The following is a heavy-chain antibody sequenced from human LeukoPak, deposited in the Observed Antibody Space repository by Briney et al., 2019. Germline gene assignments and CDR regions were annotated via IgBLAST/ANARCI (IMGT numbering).Heavy chain of an antibody. D-gene: IGHD1-14*01. J-gene: IGHJ4*02. CDR3: ARRDYRKRMDY. Sequence: SETLSLTCAVYGGSFSGYYWSWLRQPPGKGLEWIGEINHSGSTNYNSSLKSRVTISVDTSKNQFSLKLSSVTAADTAVYYCARRDYRKRMDYWGQGTLVTVSS. V-gene: IGHV4-34*01. CDR2: INHSGST. CDR1: GGSFSGYY.